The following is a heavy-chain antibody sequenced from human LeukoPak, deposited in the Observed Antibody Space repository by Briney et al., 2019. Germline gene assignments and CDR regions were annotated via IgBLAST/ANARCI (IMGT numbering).Heavy chain of an antibody. V-gene: IGHV3-33*01. D-gene: IGHD3-10*01. Sequence: GGSLRLSCAASGFTLSSYGMHWVRQAPGKGLEWVAVIWYDGSNKYYADSVKGRFTISRDNSKNTLYLQMNSLRAEDTAVYYCARAGSYYYYGMDVWGQGTTVTVSS. CDR1: GFTLSSYG. J-gene: IGHJ6*02. CDR3: ARAGSYYYYGMDV. CDR2: IWYDGSNK.